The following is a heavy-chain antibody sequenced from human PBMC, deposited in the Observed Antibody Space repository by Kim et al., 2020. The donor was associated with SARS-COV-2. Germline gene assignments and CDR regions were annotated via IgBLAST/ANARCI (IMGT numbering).Heavy chain of an antibody. Sequence: SETLSLTCSVSGGSISTSDYYWGWIRQPPGKGLEWIGSVHYSGRTDCNPSLKSRVTISVDTFKNHFSLELSSVTAADPAVYYCVRHKTTSCNSAMCYLGWFGPWGQGTLVTVSS. CDR3: VRHKTTSCNSAMCYLGWFGP. CDR2: VHYSGRT. V-gene: IGHV4-39*01. D-gene: IGHD2-2*01. J-gene: IGHJ5*02. CDR1: GGSISTSDYY.